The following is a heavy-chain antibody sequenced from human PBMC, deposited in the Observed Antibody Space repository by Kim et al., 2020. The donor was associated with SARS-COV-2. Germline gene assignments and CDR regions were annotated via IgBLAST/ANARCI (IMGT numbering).Heavy chain of an antibody. Sequence: VKGRSTISRDNSKNTLYLQMTSLGAEDTAVYYCAKGVRAAARPARDYFDYWGQGTLVTVSS. CDR3: AKGVRAAARPARDYFDY. D-gene: IGHD6-6*01. V-gene: IGHV3-23*01. J-gene: IGHJ4*02.